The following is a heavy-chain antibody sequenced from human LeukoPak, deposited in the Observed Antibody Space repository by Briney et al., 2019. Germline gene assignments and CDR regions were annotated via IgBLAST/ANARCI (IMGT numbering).Heavy chain of an antibody. J-gene: IGHJ4*02. Sequence: PGGSLRLSCSASGFTFSSYAMSWVRQAPGKGLEWVSAISGSGGSTYYADSVKGRFTISRDNSKKTLYLQMNILRAEDTAVYYCASHSSGWYYFDYWGQGTLVTVSS. CDR2: ISGSGGST. CDR3: ASHSSGWYYFDY. D-gene: IGHD6-19*01. V-gene: IGHV3-23*01. CDR1: GFTFSSYA.